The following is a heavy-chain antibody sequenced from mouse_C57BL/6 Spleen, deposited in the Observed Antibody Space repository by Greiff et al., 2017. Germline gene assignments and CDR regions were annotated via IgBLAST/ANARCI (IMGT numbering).Heavy chain of an antibody. CDR1: GFTFSDYG. CDR3: ASITTGVARGNAMDY. CDR2: ISSGSSTI. D-gene: IGHD1-1*01. J-gene: IGHJ4*01. V-gene: IGHV5-17*01. Sequence: DVKLVESGGGLLKPGGSLKLSCAASGFTFSDYGMHWVRQAPEKGLEWVAYISSGSSTIYYADTVKGRVTISRDNAKNTLFLQMTSLRSEDTAMYYGASITTGVARGNAMDYWGQGTSVTVSS.